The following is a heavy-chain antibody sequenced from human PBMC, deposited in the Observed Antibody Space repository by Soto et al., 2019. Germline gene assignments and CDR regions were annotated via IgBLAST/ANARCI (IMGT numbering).Heavy chain of an antibody. CDR2: ISTSGAGT. D-gene: IGHD4-17*01. V-gene: IGHV3-23*01. CDR3: ATVYRYGDPEL. J-gene: IGHJ4*02. Sequence: EVQLLESGGDLVQPGGSLRLSCAASGFTFSTYAMNWVRQAPGKGLEWVSGISTSGAGTYYADSVKGRFTISRDNSKNTLFLQMNSLRAEDSGLYYCATVYRYGDPELWRQGTLVTVSS. CDR1: GFTFSTYA.